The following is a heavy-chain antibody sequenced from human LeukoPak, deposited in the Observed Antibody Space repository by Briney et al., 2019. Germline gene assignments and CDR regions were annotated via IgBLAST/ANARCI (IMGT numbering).Heavy chain of an antibody. J-gene: IGHJ4*02. Sequence: SETLSLTCAVSGGSFSGYYWSWIRQPPGKGLEWIGEINHSGSTNYNPSLKSRVTISVDTSKNQFSLKLSSVTAADTAVYYCARRTRWLQLGLVYWGQGTLVTVSS. D-gene: IGHD5-24*01. V-gene: IGHV4-34*01. CDR2: INHSGST. CDR1: GGSFSGYY. CDR3: ARRTRWLQLGLVY.